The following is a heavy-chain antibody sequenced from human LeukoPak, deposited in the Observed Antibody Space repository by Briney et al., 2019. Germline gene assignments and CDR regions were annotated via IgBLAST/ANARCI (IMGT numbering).Heavy chain of an antibody. D-gene: IGHD4-17*01. Sequence: GGSLRLSCAASGFTFSSYTMHWVRQAPGKGLEWVAVISYDGSNKYFADSVKGRFTISRDDSKNMMYLQMSSLRGEDTAVYYCARDFRNGDFDYWGQGTLVTVSS. CDR1: GFTFSSYT. V-gene: IGHV3-30-3*01. J-gene: IGHJ4*02. CDR2: ISYDGSNK. CDR3: ARDFRNGDFDY.